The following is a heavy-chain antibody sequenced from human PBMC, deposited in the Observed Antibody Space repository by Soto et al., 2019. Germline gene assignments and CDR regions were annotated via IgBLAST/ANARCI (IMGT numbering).Heavy chain of an antibody. D-gene: IGHD6-6*01. CDR1: GFMFTTYG. J-gene: IGHJ4*02. CDR2: ISAYNGDK. CDR3: ARTGGGMAARPLHY. Sequence: QVHLVQSGGEVKKPGASVEVSCKTSGFMFTTYGFTWVRQAPGQGLEWMAWISAYNGDKKYAQQFQGRVTMTTDTSTNSVSMELRNLRSDDTAIDYCARTGGGMAARPLHYWGQGTLVTVSS. V-gene: IGHV1-18*01.